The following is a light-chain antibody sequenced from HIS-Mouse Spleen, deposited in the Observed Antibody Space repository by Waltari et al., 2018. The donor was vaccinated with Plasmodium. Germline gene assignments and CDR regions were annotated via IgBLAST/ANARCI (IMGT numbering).Light chain of an antibody. Sequence: QSALTQPRSVSGSPGQSVTISCTGTSSAVGCYNYVSWYQQHPGKAPKLMIDDVSKRPSGVPDRFSGSKSGNTASLTISGLQAEDEADYYCCSYAGSYTFVFGTGTKVTVL. J-gene: IGLJ1*01. CDR1: SSAVGCYNY. CDR2: DVS. CDR3: CSYAGSYTFV. V-gene: IGLV2-11*01.